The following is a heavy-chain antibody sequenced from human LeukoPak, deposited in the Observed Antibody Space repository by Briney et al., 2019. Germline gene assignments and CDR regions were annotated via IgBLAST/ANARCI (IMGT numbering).Heavy chain of an antibody. J-gene: IGHJ4*02. V-gene: IGHV1-69*04. D-gene: IGHD4-17*01. CDR2: IIPILGIA. Sequence: ASVKVSCKASGGTFSSYAISWVRQAPGQGLEWMGRIIPILGIANYAQKFQGRVTITADKSTSTAYMELSSLRSEDTAVYYCARSLSYGDYDDFDYWGQGTLVTVSS. CDR3: ARSLSYGDYDDFDY. CDR1: GGTFSSYA.